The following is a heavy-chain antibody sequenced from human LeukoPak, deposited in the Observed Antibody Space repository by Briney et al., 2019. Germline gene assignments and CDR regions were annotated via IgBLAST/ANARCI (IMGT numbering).Heavy chain of an antibody. Sequence: SETLSLTCAVDGGSFSGYYWSWIRQPPGKGLEWVAEINDNGGTNYNPSLKSRVITSVDTSTNQFSLKMNSVTAGETPVYYCARKIASQGDNWFDPWGQGILVTVSS. CDR1: GGSFSGYY. D-gene: IGHD2-2*01. V-gene: IGHV4-34*01. CDR2: INDNGGT. CDR3: ARKIASQGDNWFDP. J-gene: IGHJ5*02.